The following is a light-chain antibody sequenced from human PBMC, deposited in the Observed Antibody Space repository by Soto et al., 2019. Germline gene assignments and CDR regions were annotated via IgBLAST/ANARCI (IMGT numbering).Light chain of an antibody. J-gene: IGLJ1*01. CDR3: AAWDDSLNAL. V-gene: IGLV1-44*01. CDR1: SSNIGSNT. CDR2: SNN. Sequence: QSALTQPPSASGTPGQRVTISCSGSSSNIGSNTVNWYQQLPGTAPKLLIYSNNQRPSGVPDRFSGSRSGTSASLAISGLQSEDEADYYCAAWDDSLNALFGNGTKVTV.